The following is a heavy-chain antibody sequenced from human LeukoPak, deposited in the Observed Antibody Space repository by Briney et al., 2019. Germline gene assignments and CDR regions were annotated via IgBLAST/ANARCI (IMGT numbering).Heavy chain of an antibody. CDR1: GYTFTSYD. CDR2: MNPNSGNT. CDR3: AADHCSGGSCYSYYGMDV. J-gene: IGHJ6*02. V-gene: IGHV1-8*01. Sequence: ASVKVSCKASGYTFTSYDINWVRQATGQGLEWMGWMNPNSGNTGYAQKFQGRVTMTRNTSISTAYMELSSLRSEDTAVYYCAADHCSGGSCYSYYGMDVWGQGTTVTVSS. D-gene: IGHD2-15*01.